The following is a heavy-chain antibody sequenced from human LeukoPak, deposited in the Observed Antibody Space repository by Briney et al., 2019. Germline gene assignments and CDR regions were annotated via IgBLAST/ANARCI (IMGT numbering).Heavy chain of an antibody. CDR3: ARVPLWARWFDP. Sequence: ASVKVSCKASGYTFTSYGISWVRQAPGQGLEWMGWISAYNGNANYAQKLQGRATMTTDTSTSTAYMELRSLRSDDTAVYYCARVPLWARWFDPWGQGTLLTVSS. D-gene: IGHD3-16*01. J-gene: IGHJ5*02. CDR2: ISAYNGNA. V-gene: IGHV1-18*01. CDR1: GYTFTSYG.